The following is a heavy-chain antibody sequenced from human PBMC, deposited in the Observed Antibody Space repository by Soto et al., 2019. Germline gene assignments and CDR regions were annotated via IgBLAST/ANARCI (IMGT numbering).Heavy chain of an antibody. CDR3: AASEDIVVVPAAKYYYYYSMDV. J-gene: IGHJ6*02. CDR1: GFTFTSSA. D-gene: IGHD2-2*01. Sequence: QMQMVQSGPEVKKPGTSVKVSCKASGFTFTSSAVQWVRQARGQRLEWIGWIVVGSGNTNYAQKFQERVTITRDISTSTAYMELSSRRSEDTAVYYCAASEDIVVVPAAKYYYYYSMDVWGQATTVTVSS. V-gene: IGHV1-58*01. CDR2: IVVGSGNT.